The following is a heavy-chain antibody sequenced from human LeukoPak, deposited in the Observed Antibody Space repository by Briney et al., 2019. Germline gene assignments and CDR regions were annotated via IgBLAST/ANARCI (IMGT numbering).Heavy chain of an antibody. Sequence: SETLSLTCTVSGGSISSSSYYWSWIRQPPGKGLEWIAYLFYSGSTDYNPSLESQVTISVDTSKNQFSLKLRSVTAADTAVYYCATVAVIRGVTYFDYWGQGTLVTVSS. CDR3: ATVAVIRGVTYFDY. V-gene: IGHV4-61*01. CDR1: GGSISSSSYY. CDR2: LFYSGST. J-gene: IGHJ4*02. D-gene: IGHD3-10*01.